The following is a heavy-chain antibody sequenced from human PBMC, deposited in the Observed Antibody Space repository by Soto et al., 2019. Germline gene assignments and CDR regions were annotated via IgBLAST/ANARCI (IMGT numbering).Heavy chain of an antibody. Sequence: PSETLSLTCTVSVGSITNYYWSWIRQPPGKRLEYIWYMYYSGNTYYNPSLKSRVTISGYTSKNQLSLNVNSVTAADTAVYYCAMGGRERDWGQGTLVTVSS. J-gene: IGHJ1*01. V-gene: IGHV4-59*12. CDR1: VGSITNYY. CDR3: AMGGRERD. D-gene: IGHD3-16*01. CDR2: MYYSGNT.